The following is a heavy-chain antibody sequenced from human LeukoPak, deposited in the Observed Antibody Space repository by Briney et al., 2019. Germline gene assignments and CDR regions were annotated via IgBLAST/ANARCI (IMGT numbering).Heavy chain of an antibody. CDR1: GYTFTGYY. CDR2: INPNSGGT. CDR3: ARDFEGNCGGDCYRGAFDI. J-gene: IGHJ3*02. Sequence: ASVKVSCKASGYTFTGYYMHWVRQAPGQGLEWMGWINPNSGGTNYAQKFQGRVTTTRDTSISTAYMELSKLRSDDTAVYYCARDFEGNCGGDCYRGAFDIWGQGTMVTVSS. D-gene: IGHD2-21*02. V-gene: IGHV1-2*02.